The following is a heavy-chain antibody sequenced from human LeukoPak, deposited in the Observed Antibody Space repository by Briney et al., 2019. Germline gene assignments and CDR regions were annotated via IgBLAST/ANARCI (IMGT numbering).Heavy chain of an antibody. Sequence: GESLKISCEGSGYTFPKYWIGWVRQMPGKGLEWMGIIHPGDSHTWYSPSFQGQVTISADKSISMAYLQWSSLKASDTAMYFCASQPGMSAESWYFDFWGRGTLVTVSS. CDR2: IHPGDSHT. CDR3: ASQPGMSAESWYFDF. J-gene: IGHJ2*01. CDR1: GYTFPKYW. V-gene: IGHV5-51*01. D-gene: IGHD6-13*01.